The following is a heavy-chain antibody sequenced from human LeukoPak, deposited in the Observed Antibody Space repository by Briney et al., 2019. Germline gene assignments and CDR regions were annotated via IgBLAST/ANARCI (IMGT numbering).Heavy chain of an antibody. Sequence: SETLSLTCGVSGYSISSGYFWGWLRQPPGKGLEWIGSIWHSGSTYYNPSLKSRVTISVDTSKNQFSLKLSSLTAADTAVYYCARSAPSPLRYFPLAGYYYYMDVWGKGTTVTVSS. V-gene: IGHV4-38-2*01. CDR3: ARSAPSPLRYFPLAGYYYYMDV. CDR1: GYSISSGYF. CDR2: IWHSGST. D-gene: IGHD3-9*01. J-gene: IGHJ6*03.